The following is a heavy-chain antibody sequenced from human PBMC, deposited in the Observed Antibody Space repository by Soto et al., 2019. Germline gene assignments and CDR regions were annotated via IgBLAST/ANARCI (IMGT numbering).Heavy chain of an antibody. V-gene: IGHV1-69*01. D-gene: IGHD2-21*01. CDR3: ARNRARHIVVESMDV. Sequence: QVQLVQSGAEVKKPGSSVKVSCKASGGTFSSYAISWVRQAPGQGLEWMGGIIPIFGTANYAQKFQGRVTITADESTSRAYMQLSSLRSEDTAVDYGARNRARHIVVESMDVGGQGTTVTVSS. J-gene: IGHJ6*02. CDR2: IIPIFGTA. CDR1: GGTFSSYA.